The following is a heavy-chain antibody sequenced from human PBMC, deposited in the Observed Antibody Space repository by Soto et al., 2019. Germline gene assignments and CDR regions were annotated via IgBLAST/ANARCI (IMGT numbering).Heavy chain of an antibody. CDR1: GFTFSNHG. J-gene: IGHJ4*02. V-gene: IGHV3-30*03. CDR2: ISYDSSDK. CDR3: ATWGEVAGGIFDY. Sequence: QVQLVESGGGVVQPGRSLRLSCAASGFTFSNHGMHWVRQAPGKGLEWVAVISYDSSDKYYAGSVKGRFTISRDNSKNTLYLQMNSLRLEDTAVYYCATWGEVAGGIFDYWGQGTLVTVSS. D-gene: IGHD6-19*01.